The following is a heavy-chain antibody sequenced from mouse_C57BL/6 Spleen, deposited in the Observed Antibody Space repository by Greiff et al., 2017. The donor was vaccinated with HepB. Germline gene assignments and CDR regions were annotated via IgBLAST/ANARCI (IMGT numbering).Heavy chain of an antibody. D-gene: IGHD2-4*01. J-gene: IGHJ3*01. CDR1: GYTFTSYW. Sequence: QVQLQQPGAELVRPGSSVKLSCKASGYTFTSYWMHWVKQRPIQGLEWIGNIDPSDSDTHYNQKFKDKATLTVDKSSSTAYMQLSSLTSEDSAVYYYARRGYDYEPFAYWGQGTLVTVSA. V-gene: IGHV1-52*01. CDR2: IDPSDSDT. CDR3: ARRGYDYEPFAY.